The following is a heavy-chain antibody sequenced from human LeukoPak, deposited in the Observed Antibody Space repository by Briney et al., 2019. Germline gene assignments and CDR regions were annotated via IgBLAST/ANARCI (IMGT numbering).Heavy chain of an antibody. CDR2: IYYNGGT. D-gene: IGHD3-10*01. Sequence: SETLSLTCSASGGSISGYSWSWIRQSPGKGLEWIGFIYYNGGTSYNPSLKSRVTISLETSESQVSLRLSSVTAADTAVYFCARHGIFSYDSGRYFYMDYWGQGALVTVSS. CDR3: ARHGIFSYDSGRYFYMDY. CDR1: GGSISGYS. V-gene: IGHV4-59*08. J-gene: IGHJ4*02.